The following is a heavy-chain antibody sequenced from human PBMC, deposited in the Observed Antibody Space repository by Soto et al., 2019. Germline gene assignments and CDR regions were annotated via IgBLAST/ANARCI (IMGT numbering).Heavy chain of an antibody. D-gene: IGHD6-19*01. CDR1: GFPFSNYA. V-gene: IGHV3-30-3*01. CDR3: ARSTEQWLVRVGCDY. J-gene: IGHJ4*02. CDR2: ISHDGSNK. Sequence: QVQLVESGGGVVQPGTSLRLSCAASGFPFSNYALHWVRQAPGKGLEWVASISHDGSNKYHADSVKGRFTISRDSSXXKLYLEMNSLRAEDTAVYYCARSTEQWLVRVGCDYWGQGSLVTVSS.